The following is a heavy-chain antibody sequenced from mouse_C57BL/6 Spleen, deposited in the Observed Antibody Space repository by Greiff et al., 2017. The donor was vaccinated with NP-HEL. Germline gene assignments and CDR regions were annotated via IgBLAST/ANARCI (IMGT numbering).Heavy chain of an antibody. CDR1: GYTFTSYW. V-gene: IGHV1-69*01. Sequence: QVQLQQPGAELVMPGASVKLSCKASGYTFTSYWMHWVKQRPGQGLEWIGEIDPSDSYTNYNQKFKGKSTLTVDKSSSTAYMQLSSLTSEDSAVYYCARERFGVDYWGQGTTLTVSS. CDR2: IDPSDSYT. CDR3: ARERFGVDY. J-gene: IGHJ2*01.